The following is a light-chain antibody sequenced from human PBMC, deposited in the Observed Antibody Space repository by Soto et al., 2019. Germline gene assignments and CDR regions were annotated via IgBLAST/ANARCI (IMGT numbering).Light chain of an antibody. J-gene: IGKJ4*01. CDR3: QQYGSSPLT. Sequence: EIVLTQSPDTLSLSPGERATLSCRASQSVASTYLGWYQQKPGQAPRLLIYGTSSRATGIPDRFSGSGSGTDFTLTTSSLEPEDLAVYYCQQYGSSPLTFGGGTKVQIK. CDR1: QSVASTY. CDR2: GTS. V-gene: IGKV3-20*01.